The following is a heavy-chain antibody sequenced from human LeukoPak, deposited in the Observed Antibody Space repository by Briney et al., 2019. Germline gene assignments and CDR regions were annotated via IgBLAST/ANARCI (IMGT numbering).Heavy chain of an antibody. D-gene: IGHD3-22*01. CDR2: ISSSSSYI. J-gene: IGHJ5*02. V-gene: IGHV3-21*01. CDR1: GFTFSSYA. CDR3: ARGDYYDSSGYSMS. Sequence: GGSLRLSCAASGFTFSSYAMHWARQAPGKGLEWVSSISSSSSYIYYADSVKGRFTISRDNAKNSLYLQMNSLRAEDTAVYYCARGDYYDSSGYSMSWGQGTLVTVSS.